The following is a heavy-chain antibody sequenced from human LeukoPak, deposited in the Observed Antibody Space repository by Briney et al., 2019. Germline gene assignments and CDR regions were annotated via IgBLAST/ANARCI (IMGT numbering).Heavy chain of an antibody. CDR1: GFTFSSYG. CDR3: AKEGRGNAVDY. D-gene: IGHD1-1*01. J-gene: IGHJ4*02. Sequence: GGSLRLSCAASGFTFSSYGMSWVRQAPGKGLEWVSSISGSSGGTYYADSVKGRFTIPRDNSKDTLYLQTNSLRAEDTAVYYCAKEGRGNAVDYWGQGTLVTVSS. V-gene: IGHV3-23*01. CDR2: ISGSSGGT.